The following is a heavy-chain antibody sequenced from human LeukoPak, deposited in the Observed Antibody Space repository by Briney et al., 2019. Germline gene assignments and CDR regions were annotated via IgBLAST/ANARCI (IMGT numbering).Heavy chain of an antibody. CDR1: GDTISDYY. CDR2: GYYTGST. V-gene: IGHV4-59*01. CDR3: ARSSGRHIDYFDY. Sequence: SETLSLTCTVLGDTISDYYWSWIRQPPGKGLEWIGYGYYTGSTSYNPSLKGRVTISVDTSQSDFSLNLNAVTAADTAVYYCARSSGRHIDYFDYWGQGALVTVSS. D-gene: IGHD5-12*01. J-gene: IGHJ4*02.